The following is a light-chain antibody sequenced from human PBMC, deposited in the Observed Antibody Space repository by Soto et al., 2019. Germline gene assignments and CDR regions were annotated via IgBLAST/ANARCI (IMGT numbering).Light chain of an antibody. CDR1: ESVTFGY. V-gene: IGKV3-20*01. CDR2: DAS. CDR3: QMYNTSPPYT. J-gene: IGKJ2*01. Sequence: EIVLTQSPDTLSLSPGERATLSCRASESVTFGYLAWYQQRPGQSPRLLFSDASSRAPGIPDRFSAGGSGTDFTLTINRVEPDDFAVYYCQMYNTSPPYTFGQGTRLEIK.